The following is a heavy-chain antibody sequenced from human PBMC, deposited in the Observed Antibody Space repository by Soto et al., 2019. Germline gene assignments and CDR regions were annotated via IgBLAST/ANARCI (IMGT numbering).Heavy chain of an antibody. CDR2: INPSGGST. CDR3: ARTEQQLVPSYDY. CDR1: GYTFTSYY. Sequence: GASVKVSCKASGYTFTSYYMHWVRQAPGQGLEWMGIINPSGGSTSYAQKFQGRVTITADESTSTAYMELSSLRSEDTAVYYCARTEQQLVPSYDYWGQGTLVTVSS. J-gene: IGHJ4*02. V-gene: IGHV1-46*01. D-gene: IGHD6-13*01.